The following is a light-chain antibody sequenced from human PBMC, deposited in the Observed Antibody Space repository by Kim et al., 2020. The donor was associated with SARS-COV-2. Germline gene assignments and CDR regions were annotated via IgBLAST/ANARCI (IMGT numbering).Light chain of an antibody. Sequence: QLVLTQSPSASASLGASVKLTCTLSSGHSSYAIAWHQQQPEKGPRYLMKLNSDGSHSKGDGIPDRFSGSSSGAERYLTISSLQSEDEADYYCQTWGTARVFGGGTQLTVL. CDR2: LNSDGSH. CDR3: QTWGTARV. V-gene: IGLV4-69*01. CDR1: SGHSSYA. J-gene: IGLJ3*02.